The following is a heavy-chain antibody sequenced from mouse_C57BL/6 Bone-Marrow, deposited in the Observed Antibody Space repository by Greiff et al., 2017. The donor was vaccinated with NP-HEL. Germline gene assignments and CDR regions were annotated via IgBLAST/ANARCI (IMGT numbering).Heavy chain of an antibody. J-gene: IGHJ1*03. CDR3: ARFGGNSRYFDV. V-gene: IGHV1-53*01. Sequence: QVQLHQPGTELVKPGASVKLSCKASGYTFTSYWMHWVKQRPGQGLEWIGNINPSNGGTNYNEKFKSKATLTVDKSSSTAYMQLSSLTSEDSAVYYCARFGGNSRYFDVWGTGTTVTVSS. CDR1: GYTFTSYW. D-gene: IGHD2-1*01. CDR2: INPSNGGT.